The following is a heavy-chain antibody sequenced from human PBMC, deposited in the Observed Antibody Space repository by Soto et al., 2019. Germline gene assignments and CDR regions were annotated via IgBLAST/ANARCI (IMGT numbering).Heavy chain of an antibody. Sequence: QVQLQESGPGLVKPSQTLSLTCTVSGGSISSGGYYWSWIRQHPGQGLEWIGYIYYSGSTYYNPSRMRRVTISLDTSQIQYPLNLSSVTAADTAECYCARGGGYSYVYFDYWGQGTLVTVSS. CDR2: IYYSGST. V-gene: IGHV4-31*03. CDR1: GGSISSGGYY. CDR3: ARGGGYSYVYFDY. D-gene: IGHD3-22*01. J-gene: IGHJ4*01.